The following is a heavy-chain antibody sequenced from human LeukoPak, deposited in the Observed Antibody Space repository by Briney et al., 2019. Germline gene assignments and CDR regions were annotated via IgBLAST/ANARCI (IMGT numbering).Heavy chain of an antibody. CDR1: GFTFSSYS. CDR2: ISSSRSYI. Sequence: GGSLRLSCAASGFTFSSYSVNWVRQDPGEGLEGVSSISSSRSYIYYAGSVKRRFTISRDNAKNSLYLQINSLRAEDTAVYYCARLVTDYGDPYFDYWGQGPLVTVSS. D-gene: IGHD4-17*01. V-gene: IGHV3-21*01. J-gene: IGHJ4*02. CDR3: ARLVTDYGDPYFDY.